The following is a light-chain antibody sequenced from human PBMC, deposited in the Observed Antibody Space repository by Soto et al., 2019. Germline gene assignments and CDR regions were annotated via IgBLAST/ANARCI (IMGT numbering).Light chain of an antibody. CDR2: GAS. J-gene: IGKJ1*01. CDR3: QQYGNLLWT. Sequence: EFVLTQSPGTLSLSPGERSTLSCSSSQTVRNNYLAWYQQKPGQAPRLLIYGASIRATGIPDRFSGSGSGTDFTLTISRLESEDFAVYYCQQYGNLLWTFGQGTKVDIK. CDR1: QTVRNNY. V-gene: IGKV3-20*01.